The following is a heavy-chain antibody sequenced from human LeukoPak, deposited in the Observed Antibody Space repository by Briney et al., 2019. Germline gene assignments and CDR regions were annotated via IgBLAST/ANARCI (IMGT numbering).Heavy chain of an antibody. CDR1: GYTFTGYY. Sequence: ASVKVSCKASGYTFTGYYMHWVRQAPGQGLEWMGRINPNSGGTNYAQKFQGRVTMTRDTSISTAYMELSRLRSDDTAVYYCARDYCSSTSCLFDYWGQGTLVTVSS. D-gene: IGHD2-2*01. CDR3: ARDYCSSTSCLFDY. CDR2: INPNSGGT. J-gene: IGHJ4*02. V-gene: IGHV1-2*06.